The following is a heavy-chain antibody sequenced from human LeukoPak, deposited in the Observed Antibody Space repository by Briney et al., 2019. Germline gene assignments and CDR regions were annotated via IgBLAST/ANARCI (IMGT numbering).Heavy chain of an antibody. V-gene: IGHV3-33*08. J-gene: IGHJ6*02. D-gene: IGHD1-1*01. CDR2: IWYDGSNK. Sequence: GGSLRLSCAASGFTFSSYSMNWVRQAPGKGLEWVAVIWYDGSNKYYADSVKGRFTISRDNSKNTLYLQMNSLRAEDTAVYYCARCDGTYQTYYYYGMDVWGQGTTVTVSS. CDR1: GFTFSSYS. CDR3: ARCDGTYQTYYYYGMDV.